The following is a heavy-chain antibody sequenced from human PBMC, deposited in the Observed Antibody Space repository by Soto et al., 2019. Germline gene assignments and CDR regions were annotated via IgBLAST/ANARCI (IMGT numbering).Heavy chain of an antibody. Sequence: SEPLSLTCTVSGGSISSYYWSWIRQPPGKGLEWIGYIYYSGSTNYNPSLKSRVTISVDTSKNQFSLKLSSVTAADTAVYYCARERNYYGSGSYPDYWGQGTLVTVSS. CDR3: ARERNYYGSGSYPDY. D-gene: IGHD3-10*01. J-gene: IGHJ4*02. CDR2: IYYSGST. V-gene: IGHV4-59*01. CDR1: GGSISSYY.